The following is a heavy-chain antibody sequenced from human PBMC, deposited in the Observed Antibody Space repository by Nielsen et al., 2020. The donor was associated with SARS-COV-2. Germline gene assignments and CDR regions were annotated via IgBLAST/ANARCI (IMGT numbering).Heavy chain of an antibody. V-gene: IGHV4-39*07. CDR2: IYYSGST. J-gene: IGHJ4*02. CDR3: ARGRFLERL. D-gene: IGHD3-3*01. CDR1: GGSISSSSYY. Sequence: GSLRLSCTVSGGSISSSSYYWGWIRQPPGKGLEWIGSIYYSGSTYYNPSLKSRVTISVDTSKNQFSLKLSSVTAADTAVYYCARGRFLERLRGQGTLVTVSS.